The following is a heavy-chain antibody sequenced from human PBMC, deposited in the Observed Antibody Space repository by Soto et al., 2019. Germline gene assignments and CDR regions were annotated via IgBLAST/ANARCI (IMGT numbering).Heavy chain of an antibody. CDR2: TSPDGSKE. CDR3: ARAEYTSGWYFMGIDY. V-gene: IGHV3-30*01. CDR1: GFTLSSFA. Sequence: QVQLVESGGGVVQPGKSLRLSCAASGFTLSSFAMHWVRQAPGKGLEWVAVTSPDGSKEYYADSVKGRFTISRDNSTSTLYMQMNSLRRDDTAVFHCARAEYTSGWYFMGIDYWGQGTLVTVSS. D-gene: IGHD6-19*01. J-gene: IGHJ4*02.